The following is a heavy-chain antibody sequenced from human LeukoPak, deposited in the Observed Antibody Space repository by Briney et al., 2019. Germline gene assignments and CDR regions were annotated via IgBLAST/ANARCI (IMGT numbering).Heavy chain of an antibody. CDR1: GFTFSSYG. V-gene: IGHV3-30*18. D-gene: IGHD5-18*01. CDR2: ISYDGSNK. CDR3: AKDSGYSYGYGVRESYMDV. Sequence: GRSLRLSRAASGFTFSSYGMHWVRQAPGKGLEWVAVISYDGSNKYYADSVKGRFTISRDNSKNTLYLQMNSLRAEDTAVYYCAKDSGYSYGYGVRESYMDVWGQGTTVTVSS. J-gene: IGHJ6*03.